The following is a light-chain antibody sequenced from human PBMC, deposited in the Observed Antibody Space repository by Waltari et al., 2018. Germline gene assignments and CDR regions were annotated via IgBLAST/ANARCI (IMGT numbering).Light chain of an antibody. CDR3: QVWDTSSDHPVI. V-gene: IGLV3-21*04. Sequence: SYVLAQPPSVSVAPGKTAKITCGGNNIGGKSVNWYQQKPGQAPVLVMYFDSDWPSGIPERFSASNSGNTATLTISRVEAGDEADYYCQVWDTSSDHPVIFGGGTKLTVL. J-gene: IGLJ2*01. CDR2: FDS. CDR1: NIGGKS.